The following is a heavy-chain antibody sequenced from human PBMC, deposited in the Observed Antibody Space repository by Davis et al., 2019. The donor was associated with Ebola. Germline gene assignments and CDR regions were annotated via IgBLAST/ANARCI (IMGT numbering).Heavy chain of an antibody. V-gene: IGHV3-64*02. CDR1: GFTFSSYA. CDR3: ARGRGTYSSSWYSQAFDI. J-gene: IGHJ3*02. Sequence: PGGSLRLSCAASGFTFSSYAMHWVRQAPGKGLEYVSAISSNGGSTYYADSVKGRFTISRDNSKNTLYLQMGSLRAEDMAVYYCARGRGTYSSSWYSQAFDIWGQGTMVTVSS. CDR2: ISSNGGST. D-gene: IGHD6-13*01.